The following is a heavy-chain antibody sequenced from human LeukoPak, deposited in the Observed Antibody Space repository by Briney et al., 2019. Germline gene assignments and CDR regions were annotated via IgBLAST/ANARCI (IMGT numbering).Heavy chain of an antibody. J-gene: IGHJ4*02. V-gene: IGHV1-2*06. D-gene: IGHD6-6*01. CDR3: AAYPPFGIAARPSTGEVYLDY. CDR2: INPNSGGT. Sequence: ASVKVSCKASGYTFTGYYMHWVRQAPGQGLEWMGRINPNSGGTNYAQKFQGRFTITRDTSISTAYMELSRLRSDDTAVYYCAAYPPFGIAARPSTGEVYLDYWGQGTLVTVSS. CDR1: GYTFTGYY.